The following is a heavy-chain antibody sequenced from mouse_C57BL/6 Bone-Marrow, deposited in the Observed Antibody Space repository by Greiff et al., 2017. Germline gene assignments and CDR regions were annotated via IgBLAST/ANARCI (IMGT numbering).Heavy chain of an antibody. CDR1: GYTFTDYN. J-gene: IGHJ4*01. V-gene: IGHV1-18*01. CDR3: ARGYAMDY. CDR2: ITPNNGGT. Sequence: VQLQQSGPELVKPGASVKIPCKASGYTFTDYNMDWVKQSHGKSLEWIGDITPNNGGTIYNQKFKGKATLTVDKSSSSAYMGLRSLTSEDTAVYYCARGYAMDYWGQGTSVTGSS.